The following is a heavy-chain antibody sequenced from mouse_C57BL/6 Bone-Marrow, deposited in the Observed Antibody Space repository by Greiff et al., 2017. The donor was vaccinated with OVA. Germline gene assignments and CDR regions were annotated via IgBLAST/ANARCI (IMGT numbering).Heavy chain of an antibody. CDR2: IYPRDGST. CDR1: GYTFTDHT. V-gene: IGHV1-78*01. D-gene: IGHD3-2*02. J-gene: IGHJ4*01. CDR3: AKEADQDKDYAMGY. Sequence: VQLQQSDAELVKPGASVKLSCKASGYTFTDHTIHWMKQRPEQGLEWIGYIYPRDGSTKYNEKSKGKAILTADKSSSTAYMQLNSLTSENSAVYFCAKEADQDKDYAMGYWGQGTSVTGSS.